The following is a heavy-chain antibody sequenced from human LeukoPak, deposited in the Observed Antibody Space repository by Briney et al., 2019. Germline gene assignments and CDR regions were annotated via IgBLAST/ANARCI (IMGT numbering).Heavy chain of an antibody. CDR3: ARFPRDDYDSSGNPSDAFDI. CDR2: IIPIFGTA. V-gene: IGHV1-69*13. J-gene: IGHJ3*02. Sequence: SVKVSCKASGGTFSSYAISWVRQAPGQGLEWMGGIIPIFGTANYAQEFQGRVTITADESTSTAYMELSSLRSEDTAVYYCARFPRDDYDSSGNPSDAFDIWGQGTMVTVSS. D-gene: IGHD3-22*01. CDR1: GGTFSSYA.